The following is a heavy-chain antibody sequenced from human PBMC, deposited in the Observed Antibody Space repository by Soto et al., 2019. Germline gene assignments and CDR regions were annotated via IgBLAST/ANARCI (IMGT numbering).Heavy chain of an antibody. CDR3: AREMWPGLSVYGELDY. CDR2: IHDSGST. D-gene: IGHD4-17*01. Sequence: SETLSLTCTVSGGSISSYYWNWIRQPPGKGLEWIGYIHDSGSTNYNPSLKSRVTISVDTSKNQFSLKLSSVTAADTAVYYCAREMWPGLSVYGELDYWGQGILVTVSS. V-gene: IGHV4-59*01. CDR1: GGSISSYY. J-gene: IGHJ4*02.